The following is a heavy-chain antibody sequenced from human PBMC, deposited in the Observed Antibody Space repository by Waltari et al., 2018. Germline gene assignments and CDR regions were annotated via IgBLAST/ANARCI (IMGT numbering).Heavy chain of an antibody. CDR3: ARDRYSSSWYGGAFDI. V-gene: IGHV3-7*01. CDR1: GFTFSSYW. D-gene: IGHD6-13*01. CDR2: IKQDGSEK. Sequence: EVQLVESGGGLVQPGGSLRLSCAASGFTFSSYWMSWVRQAPGKGLEWVDNIKQDGSEKYYVDSVKGRFTISRDNAKNSLYLQMNSLRAEDTAVYYCARDRYSSSWYGGAFDIWGQGTMVTVSS. J-gene: IGHJ3*02.